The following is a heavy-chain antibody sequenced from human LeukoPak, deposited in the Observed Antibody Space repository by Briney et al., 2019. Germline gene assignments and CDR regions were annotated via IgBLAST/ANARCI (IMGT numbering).Heavy chain of an antibody. V-gene: IGHV4-39*01. J-gene: IGHJ6*03. CDR1: GGSISSSSYY. D-gene: IGHD6-13*01. CDR2: IYYTGST. CDR3: ARIFRGRNIAAAAYYYYMDV. Sequence: SETLSLTCTVSGGSISSSSYYWGWIRQPPGKGLEWIGNIYYTGSTYYSPSLKSRVTISVDTSKNQFSLKLSSVIAADTAVYYCARIFRGRNIAAAAYYYYMDVWGKGTTVTASS.